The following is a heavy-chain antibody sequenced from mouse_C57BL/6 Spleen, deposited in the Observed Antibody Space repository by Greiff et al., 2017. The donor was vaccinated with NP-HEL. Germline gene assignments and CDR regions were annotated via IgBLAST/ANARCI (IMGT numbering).Heavy chain of an antibody. Sequence: EVKLMESGGGLVKPGGSLKLSCAASGFTFSSYAMSWVRQTPEKRLEWVATISDGGSYTYYPDNVKGRFTISRDNAKNNLDLQMSHLKSEDTAMYYCAREGTTPVVTGDYWGQGTTLTVSS. D-gene: IGHD1-1*01. J-gene: IGHJ2*01. V-gene: IGHV5-4*01. CDR3: AREGTTPVVTGDY. CDR2: ISDGGSYT. CDR1: GFTFSSYA.